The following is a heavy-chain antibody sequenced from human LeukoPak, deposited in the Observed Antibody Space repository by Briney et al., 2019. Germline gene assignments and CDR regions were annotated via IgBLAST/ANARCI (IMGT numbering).Heavy chain of an antibody. D-gene: IGHD6-19*01. CDR1: GFTFSSFA. J-gene: IGHJ4*02. CDR2: IRSNGENT. Sequence: GGSLRLSCSASGFTFSSFAMHWVRQAPGKGLEYVAVIRSNGENTDYADSVKGRFTISRDNSKNTLYLQMSSLRPEDTAVYYCVKAKAGGGWYGYHFEHWGQGTLVTVSS. CDR3: VKAKAGGGWYGYHFEH. V-gene: IGHV3-64D*09.